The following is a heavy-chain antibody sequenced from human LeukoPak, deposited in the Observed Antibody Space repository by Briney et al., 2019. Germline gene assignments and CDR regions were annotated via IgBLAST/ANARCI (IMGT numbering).Heavy chain of an antibody. CDR2: INAGNGNT. Sequence: ASVKVSCKASGYTFTGYAMHWVRQAPGQRLEWMGWINAGNGNTKYSQKFQGRVTITRDTSASTAYMELSSLRSEDTAVYYCARDLPHSSSWFDYWGQGTLVTVSS. V-gene: IGHV1-3*01. CDR1: GYTFTGYA. CDR3: ARDLPHSSSWFDY. D-gene: IGHD6-13*01. J-gene: IGHJ4*02.